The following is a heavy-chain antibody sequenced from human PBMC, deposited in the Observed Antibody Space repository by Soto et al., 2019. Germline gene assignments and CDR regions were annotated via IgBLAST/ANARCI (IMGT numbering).Heavy chain of an antibody. CDR3: AKVISRQWLEGIDY. J-gene: IGHJ4*02. CDR1: GFTFDDYA. CDR2: ISWNSGSI. Sequence: EVQLVESGGGLVQPGRSLRLSCAASGFTFDDYAMHWVRQAPGKGLEWVSGISWNSGSIGYADSVKGRFTISRDNAKNSLYLQMNSLRAEDTALYYCAKVISRQWLEGIDYWGQGTLVTVSS. V-gene: IGHV3-9*01. D-gene: IGHD6-19*01.